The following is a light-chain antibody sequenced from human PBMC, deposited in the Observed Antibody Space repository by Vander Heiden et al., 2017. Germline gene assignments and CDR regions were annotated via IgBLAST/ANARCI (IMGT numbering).Light chain of an antibody. Sequence: IQMTHSPSSLSASVGDRVTITCRASQSISSYLNWYQQKPGKAPKLLIYAASSLQSGVPSRFSGSGSGTDFTLTISSLQPEDFATYYCQQSYSTPPYTFSQGTKLEIK. CDR1: QSISSY. CDR3: QQSYSTPPYT. J-gene: IGKJ2*01. V-gene: IGKV1-39*01. CDR2: AAS.